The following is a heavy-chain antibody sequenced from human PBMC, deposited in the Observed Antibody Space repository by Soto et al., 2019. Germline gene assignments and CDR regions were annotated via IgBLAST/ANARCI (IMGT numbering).Heavy chain of an antibody. J-gene: IGHJ6*02. CDR2: IRSKAYGGTT. CDR1: GSTFGDYA. D-gene: IGHD4-4*01. Sequence: GCRLPACQASGSTFGDYAMSGVRQAPGKGLEGVGFIRSKAYGGTTEYAASVKGRFTISRDDSKSIAYLQMNSLKTEDTAVYYCTRHMTTVTTSGLNYYYYGMDAWGQGTKVTVYS. CDR3: TRHMTTVTTSGLNYYYYGMDA. V-gene: IGHV3-49*04.